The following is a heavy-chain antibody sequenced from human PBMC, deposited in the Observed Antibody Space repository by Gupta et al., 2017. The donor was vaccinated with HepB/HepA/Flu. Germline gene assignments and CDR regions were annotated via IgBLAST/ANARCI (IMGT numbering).Heavy chain of an antibody. CDR2: IFYSGKT. CDR3: ARHVNHVTWGWFNT. J-gene: IGHJ5*02. V-gene: IGHV4-39*01. CDR1: GASITNSNYY. Sequence: QLHLQESGPGLVKPSETLSLTCTVSGASITNSNYYWGWIRQPPGKGLECIGSIFYSGKTYYILSITSQDIISVDTSKNQFSLELTSVTTTDTAMYYCARHVNHVTWGWFNTWGLVRLVTMSS. D-gene: IGHD1-14*01.